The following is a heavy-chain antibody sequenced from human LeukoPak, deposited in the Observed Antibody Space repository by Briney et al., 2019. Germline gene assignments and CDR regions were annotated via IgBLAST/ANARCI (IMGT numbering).Heavy chain of an antibody. D-gene: IGHD2-15*01. V-gene: IGHV4-59*01. CDR3: ARDRYCSGGSCWDYFDY. CDR2: VYYSGST. Sequence: PSETLSLTCTVSGGSISSYYWSWIRQPPGKGLEWIGYVYYSGSTNYNPSLKSRVTISVDTSKNQFSLKLSSVTAADTAVYYCARDRYCSGGSCWDYFDYWGQGTLLTVSS. J-gene: IGHJ4*02. CDR1: GGSISSYY.